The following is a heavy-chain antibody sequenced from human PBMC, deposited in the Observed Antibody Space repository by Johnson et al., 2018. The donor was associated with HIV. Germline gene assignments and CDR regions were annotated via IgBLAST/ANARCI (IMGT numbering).Heavy chain of an antibody. CDR1: GFTFDDYG. Sequence: VQLVESGGGVVRPGGSLRLSCAASGFTFDDYGMSWVRQAPGKGLEWVSGINWNGGRTDYADSVKGRFTICRDNSKNTMYLQMNSLRAEDTAVYYCAREGDDPGAVDSWGRGTMVTVSS. CDR3: AREGDDPGAVDS. J-gene: IGHJ3*02. D-gene: IGHD3-16*01. CDR2: INWNGGRT. V-gene: IGHV3-20*04.